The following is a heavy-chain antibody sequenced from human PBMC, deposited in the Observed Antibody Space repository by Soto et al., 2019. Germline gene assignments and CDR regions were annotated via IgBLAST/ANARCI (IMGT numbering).Heavy chain of an antibody. CDR2: ITRRGTST. CDR1: GFRFSDSP. J-gene: IGHJ6*02. D-gene: IGHD1-1*01. Sequence: SGGSLRLSCVGSGFRFSDSPLNWVRQAPGQGLEWGANITRRGTSTNYVDSVRGRFSTSRDNTRNSLYLNMDSLRVGDTATYYCVRGTPTPCLDIWGRGTTVTVSS. CDR3: VRGTPTPCLDI. V-gene: IGHV3-7*03.